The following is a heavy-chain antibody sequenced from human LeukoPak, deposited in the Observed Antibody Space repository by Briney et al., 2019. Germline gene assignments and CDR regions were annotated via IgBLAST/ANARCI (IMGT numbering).Heavy chain of an antibody. V-gene: IGHV4-34*01. CDR1: GGSFSGYY. J-gene: IGHJ1*01. D-gene: IGHD3-10*01. CDR3: ARRLYYYGSGSSLGYFQH. Sequence: SETMSLTCAVYGGSFSGYYWSWIRQPPGKGLEWIGAINNSGSTNYHPSLKSRVTISVDTSKNQFPLKLSSVTAADTAVYYCARRLYYYGSGSSLGYFQHWGQGTLVTVSS. CDR2: INNSGST.